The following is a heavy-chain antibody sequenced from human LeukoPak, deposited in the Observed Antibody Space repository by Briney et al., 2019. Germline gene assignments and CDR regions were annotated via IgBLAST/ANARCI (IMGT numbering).Heavy chain of an antibody. V-gene: IGHV1-2*02. Sequence: ASVKVSCKASGYTFTGYYMHWVRQAPGQGLEWMGWINPNSGGTNYAQKFQGRVTMTRDTSISTAYMELSSLRSEDTAVYYCARVGEYRYFYGFDYWGQGTLVTVSS. D-gene: IGHD5-18*01. CDR1: GYTFTGYY. J-gene: IGHJ4*02. CDR3: ARVGEYRYFYGFDY. CDR2: INPNSGGT.